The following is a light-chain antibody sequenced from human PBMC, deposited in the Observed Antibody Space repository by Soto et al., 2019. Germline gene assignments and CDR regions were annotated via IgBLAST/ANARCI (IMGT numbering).Light chain of an antibody. J-gene: IGLJ1*01. CDR2: EVS. CDR1: SSDVGSYNL. CDR3: CSYAGSSTRYV. Sequence: QSALTQPASVSGSPGQSITISCTRTSSDVGSYNLVSWYQQHPGKAPKLMIYEVSKRPSGVSNRFSGSKSGNTASLTISGLQAEDEADYYCCSYAGSSTRYVFGTGTKLTVL. V-gene: IGLV2-23*02.